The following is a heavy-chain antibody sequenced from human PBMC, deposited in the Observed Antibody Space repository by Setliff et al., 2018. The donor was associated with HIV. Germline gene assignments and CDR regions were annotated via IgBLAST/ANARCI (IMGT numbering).Heavy chain of an antibody. D-gene: IGHD2-2*01. CDR2: IYHNGFA. J-gene: IGHJ3*01. CDR3: ARHICGTTACYAVDV. V-gene: IGHV4-59*11. Sequence: LSLTCTVSGDSIPGRWLSWIRQPPGKGLEWTGNIYHNGFANYNPSLKSRLTISVDTSKNQVSLTLSSVTPADTAVYYCARHICGTTACYAVDVWGPGTMVTVSS. CDR1: GDSIPGRW.